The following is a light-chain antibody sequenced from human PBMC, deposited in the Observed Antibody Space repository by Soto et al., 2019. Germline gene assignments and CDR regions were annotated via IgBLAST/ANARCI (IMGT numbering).Light chain of an antibody. J-gene: IGKJ4*01. CDR2: GAS. CDR3: QQYDNWPPLT. V-gene: IGKV3-15*01. Sequence: EIVMPQSPDTLCVSPGERATLSCGASQSVSRNLAWYQQKPGQAPRLLIYGASTRATGIPARFSGSGSGKEFALTISSLRSEDFAVYYCQQYDNWPPLTVGGGTKVDSK. CDR1: QSVSRN.